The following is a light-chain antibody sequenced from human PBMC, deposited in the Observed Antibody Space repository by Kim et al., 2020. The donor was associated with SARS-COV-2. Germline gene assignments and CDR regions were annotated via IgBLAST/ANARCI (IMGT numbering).Light chain of an antibody. CDR1: RSIGNH. CDR3: QQSDIAPYT. V-gene: IGKV1-39*01. CDR2: GAS. Sequence: DIQMTQSPSSLSASVGDRVTITCRASRSIGNHLNWYQQRPGKAPNLLIFGASNLQSGVSSRFSGSDSGTDFTLTIRNLQPEDSATYYCQQSDIAPYTVGQGTKLEI. J-gene: IGKJ2*01.